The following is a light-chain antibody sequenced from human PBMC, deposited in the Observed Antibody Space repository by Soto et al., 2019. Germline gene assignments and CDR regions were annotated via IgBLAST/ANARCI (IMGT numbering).Light chain of an antibody. Sequence: DIQMPQSPSSLSASVGDSLTITCRASQYISTYLNWYQQKPGKATXLLIYVASNLQSGAPSRFSGSGSGTDFTLTISSLQPEDIATYYCQESYSTSXGQGTKVDIK. V-gene: IGKV1-39*01. CDR1: QYISTY. CDR3: QESYSTS. J-gene: IGKJ1*01. CDR2: VAS.